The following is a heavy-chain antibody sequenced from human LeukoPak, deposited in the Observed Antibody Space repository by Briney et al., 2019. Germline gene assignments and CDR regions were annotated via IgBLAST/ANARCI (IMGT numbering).Heavy chain of an antibody. D-gene: IGHD2-15*01. CDR1: GYSISSGYY. Sequence: PSETLSLTCTVSGYSISSGYYWGWIRQPPGKGLEWIGSIYHSGTTYYNPSLKSRVTISVDTSKNQFSLKLSSVTAADTAVYYCARGVTGGGSSPFDPWAREPWSPSPQ. CDR2: IYHSGTT. J-gene: IGHJ5*02. CDR3: ARGVTGGGSSPFDP. V-gene: IGHV4-38-2*02.